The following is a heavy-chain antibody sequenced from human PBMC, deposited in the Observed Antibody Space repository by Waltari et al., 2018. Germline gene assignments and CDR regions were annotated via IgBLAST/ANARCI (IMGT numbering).Heavy chain of an antibody. V-gene: IGHV3-23*01. CDR2: ITVSDDT. D-gene: IGHD1-20*01. CDR3: AKPFYNWDDPLHS. CDR1: GLLFNRLA. Sequence: EVQLLESGGGLVQPGWSLRLPCTSSGLLFNRLAINWVRLAPGTGLDWVAAITVSDDTFYADSVMGRFTVSRDTSKNTVYLQMNGLRAEDTAIYYCAKPFYNWDDPLHSWGQGTLVAVSS. J-gene: IGHJ4*02.